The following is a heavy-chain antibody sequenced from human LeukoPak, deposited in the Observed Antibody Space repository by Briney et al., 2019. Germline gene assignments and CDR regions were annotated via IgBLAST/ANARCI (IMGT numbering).Heavy chain of an antibody. V-gene: IGHV3-53*01. Sequence: GGSLRLSCAASGFSVSSNYMSWVRAAPGGGLEWVSLIYSAGDTFYSDSVKGRFTISRGSSKNTLYLQMNSLRTEDTAIYYCARDSNSFPNYFDFWGQGTLVTVSS. CDR1: GFSVSSNY. CDR2: IYSAGDT. D-gene: IGHD2-21*01. CDR3: ARDSNSFPNYFDF. J-gene: IGHJ4*02.